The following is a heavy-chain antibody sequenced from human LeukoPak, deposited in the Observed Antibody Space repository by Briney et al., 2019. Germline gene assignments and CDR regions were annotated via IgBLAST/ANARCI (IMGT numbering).Heavy chain of an antibody. Sequence: SETLSLTCTVSGASISSYYWSWIRQPPGKGLEWIGCVYYSGGTNYNPSLKSRVTISLDTSKNQFSLKLSSVTAADTAVYYCARNRAMDVWGQGTTVTVSS. CDR2: VYYSGGT. J-gene: IGHJ6*02. CDR1: GASISSYY. CDR3: ARNRAMDV. V-gene: IGHV4-59*01. D-gene: IGHD1-14*01.